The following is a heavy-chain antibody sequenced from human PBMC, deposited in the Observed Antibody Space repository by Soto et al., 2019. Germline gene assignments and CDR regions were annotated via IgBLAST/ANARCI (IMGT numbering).Heavy chain of an antibody. J-gene: IGHJ4*02. CDR2: IIPIFGTA. V-gene: IGHV1-69*13. D-gene: IGHD3-9*01. Sequence: ASVKVSCKASGGTFSSYAISWVRQAPGQGLEWMGGIIPIFGTANYAQKFQGRVTITADESTSTAYMELSSLRSEDTAVYYCAREFNDILTGYPRPWGYWGQGTLVTVSS. CDR3: AREFNDILTGYPRPWGY. CDR1: GGTFSSYA.